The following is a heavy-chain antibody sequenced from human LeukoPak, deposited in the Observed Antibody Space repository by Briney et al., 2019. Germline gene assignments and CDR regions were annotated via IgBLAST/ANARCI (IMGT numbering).Heavy chain of an antibody. V-gene: IGHV4-39*07. Sequence: GSLRLSCAASGFTFSSYAMSWVRQPPGKGLEWIGNIYYSGSIYYNPSLKSRVTISVDTSKSQFSLKLISVTAADTAVYYCARVPYSSGWEFDFWGQGTLVTVSS. CDR1: GFTFSSYA. CDR2: IYYSGSI. CDR3: ARVPYSSGWEFDF. D-gene: IGHD6-19*01. J-gene: IGHJ4*02.